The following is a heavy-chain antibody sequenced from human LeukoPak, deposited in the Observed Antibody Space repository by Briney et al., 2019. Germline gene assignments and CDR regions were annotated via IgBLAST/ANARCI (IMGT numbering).Heavy chain of an antibody. D-gene: IGHD2-2*01. Sequence: GGSLRLSCAASGFTFSSYGMHWVRQAPGKGLEWVAFIRYDGSNKYYADSVKGRFTISRDNSKNTLYLQMNSLRAEDTAVYYCASEYCSSTSCYPRYDAFDIWGQGTMVTVSS. CDR2: IRYDGSNK. V-gene: IGHV3-30*02. CDR1: GFTFSSYG. CDR3: ASEYCSSTSCYPRYDAFDI. J-gene: IGHJ3*02.